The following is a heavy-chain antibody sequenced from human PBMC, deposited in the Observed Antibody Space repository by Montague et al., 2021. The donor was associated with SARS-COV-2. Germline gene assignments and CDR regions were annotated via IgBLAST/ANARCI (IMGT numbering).Heavy chain of an antibody. D-gene: IGHD3-10*01. CDR2: ISYDESIK. CDR3: AKNRDIFWFGEGRDSMDV. J-gene: IGHJ6*02. CDR1: GFTFNNFA. Sequence: SLRLSCAASGFTFNNFAMHWVRQAPGKGLEWVAVISYDESIKYYXDSXRGRFTISRDSSKKTLYLQMNSLSGEDTAVYYCAKNRDIFWFGEGRDSMDVWGQGTTVIVSS. V-gene: IGHV3-30*18.